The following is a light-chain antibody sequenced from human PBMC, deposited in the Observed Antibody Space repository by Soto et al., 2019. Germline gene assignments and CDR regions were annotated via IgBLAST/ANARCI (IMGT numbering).Light chain of an antibody. CDR1: SSNIAINY. J-gene: IGLJ2*01. Sequence: QSVLTQPPSVSAAPGQKVTISCSGSSSNIAINYVSWYQQLPGTAPKLLIYDNNKRPSGIPDRFSGSKSGTSATLGITGLQTGDEADYYCGTWDSSLSAEIFGGGTKLTVL. CDR3: GTWDSSLSAEI. CDR2: DNN. V-gene: IGLV1-51*01.